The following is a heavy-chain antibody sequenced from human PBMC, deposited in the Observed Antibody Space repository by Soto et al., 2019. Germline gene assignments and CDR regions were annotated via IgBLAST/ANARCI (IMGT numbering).Heavy chain of an antibody. J-gene: IGHJ4*02. Sequence: LRLSCAASGFTFNSYAMHWVRRAPGKGLEWVAGISSDAKARNYADSVRGRFTISRDDSRNTVYLELSSLRDDDTAVYYCAKESGPRREFNYCRQGALVTVSS. D-gene: IGHD3-10*01. V-gene: IGHV3-30*04. CDR3: AKESGPRREFNY. CDR1: GFTFNSYA. CDR2: ISSDAKAR.